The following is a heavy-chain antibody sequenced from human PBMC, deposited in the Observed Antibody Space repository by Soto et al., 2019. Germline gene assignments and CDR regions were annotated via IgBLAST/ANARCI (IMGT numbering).Heavy chain of an antibody. J-gene: IGHJ6*03. CDR3: ARHDCSSTLCYFYYFMDV. D-gene: IGHD2-2*01. Sequence: ETLSLTCTVSGGSISSSTYYWGGIRQPPGKGLEWIGSIYYSGSTYFNPSLKRRVTISVDTSKNQFSRKLSSVTAADTAVYYCARHDCSSTLCYFYYFMDVWGKGTTVTVXS. V-gene: IGHV4-39*01. CDR1: GGSISSSTYY. CDR2: IYYSGST.